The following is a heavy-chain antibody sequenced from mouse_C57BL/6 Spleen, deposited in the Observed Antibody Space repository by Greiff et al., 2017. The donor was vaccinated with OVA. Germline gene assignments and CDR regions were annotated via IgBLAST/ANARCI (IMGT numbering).Heavy chain of an antibody. CDR2: IDPENGDT. Sequence: EVQLQESGAELVRPGASVKLSCTASGFNIKDDYMHWVKQRPEQGLEWIGWIDPENGDTEYASQFQGKAPLTADTSSNTAYLQLSSLTSEDTTVYYCTTVSDSSYWYFDVWGTGTTVTVSS. CDR1: GFNIKDDY. V-gene: IGHV14-4*01. D-gene: IGHD1-1*01. CDR3: TTVSDSSYWYFDV. J-gene: IGHJ1*03.